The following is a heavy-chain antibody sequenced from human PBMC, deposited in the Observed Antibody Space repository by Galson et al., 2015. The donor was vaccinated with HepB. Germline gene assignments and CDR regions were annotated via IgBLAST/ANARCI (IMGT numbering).Heavy chain of an antibody. CDR3: ARDSVDSSGYRPFDY. Sequence: SLRLSCAASGFTFSSYGMHWVRQAPGKGLEWVAVIWYDGSNKYYADSVKGRFTISRDNSKNTLYLQMNSLRAEDTAVYYCARDSVDSSGYRPFDYWGQGTLVTVSS. CDR1: GFTFSSYG. CDR2: IWYDGSNK. D-gene: IGHD3-22*01. J-gene: IGHJ4*02. V-gene: IGHV3-33*01.